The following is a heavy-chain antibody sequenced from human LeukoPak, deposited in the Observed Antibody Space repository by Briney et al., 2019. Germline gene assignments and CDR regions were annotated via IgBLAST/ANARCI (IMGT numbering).Heavy chain of an antibody. V-gene: IGHV1-46*01. CDR3: AKVEPKYSSSSYFDY. Sequence: ASVKVSCKASGYTFTSYYMHWVRQAPGQGLEWMGIINPSGGSTSYAQKFQGRVTMTRDSSTSTVYMELSSLRSEDTAVYYCAKVEPKYSSSSYFDYWGQGTLVTVSS. J-gene: IGHJ4*02. CDR2: INPSGGST. D-gene: IGHD6-6*01. CDR1: GYTFTSYY.